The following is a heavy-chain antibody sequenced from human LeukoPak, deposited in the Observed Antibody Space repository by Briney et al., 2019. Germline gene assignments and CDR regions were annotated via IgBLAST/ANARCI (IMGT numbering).Heavy chain of an antibody. D-gene: IGHD2-2*01. J-gene: IGHJ5*02. V-gene: IGHV3-30*04. Sequence: GGSLRLSCAASGFTFSSYAMHWVRQAPGKGLEWVAVISYDGSNKYYADSVKGRFTISRDNSKNTLYLQMNSLRAEDTAVYYCARGHIVVVPAAKNWFDLWGQGTLVTVSS. CDR2: ISYDGSNK. CDR1: GFTFSSYA. CDR3: ARGHIVVVPAAKNWFDL.